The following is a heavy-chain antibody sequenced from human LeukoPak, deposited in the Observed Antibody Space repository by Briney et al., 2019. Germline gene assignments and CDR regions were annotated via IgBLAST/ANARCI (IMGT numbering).Heavy chain of an antibody. CDR3: ARGGGYSYGYTYYYYMDV. CDR2: IYYSGST. J-gene: IGHJ6*03. D-gene: IGHD5-18*01. CDR1: GFTFSNYA. Sequence: PGGSLRLSCAASGFTFSNYAMSWVRQPPGKGLEWIGYIYYSGSTNYNPSLKSRVTISVDTSKNQFSLKLSSVTAADTAVYYCARGGGYSYGYTYYYYMDVWGKGTTVTISS. V-gene: IGHV4-59*01.